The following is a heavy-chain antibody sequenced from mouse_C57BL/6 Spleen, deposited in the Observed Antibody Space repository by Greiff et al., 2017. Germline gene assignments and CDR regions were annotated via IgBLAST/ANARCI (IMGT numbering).Heavy chain of an antibody. D-gene: IGHD1-1*01. CDR1: GYTFTSYD. J-gene: IGHJ1*03. CDR2: IYPRDGSP. V-gene: IGHV1-85*01. Sequence: QVQLQQSGPELVKPGASVKLSCKASGYTFTSYDINWVKQRPGQGLEWIGWIYPRDGSPKYNEKFKGKATLTVDTSSSTAYMELHSLTSEDSAVYFCAREGGYYGSSLSYWYFDVWGTGTTVTVSS. CDR3: AREGGYYGSSLSYWYFDV.